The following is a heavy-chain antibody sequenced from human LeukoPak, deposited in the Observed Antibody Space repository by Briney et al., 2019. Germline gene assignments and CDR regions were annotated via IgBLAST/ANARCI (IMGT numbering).Heavy chain of an antibody. CDR2: INGRSNYI. J-gene: IGHJ3*02. CDR1: GFTFSTYT. V-gene: IGHV3-21*01. D-gene: IGHD1-26*01. Sequence: GGSLRLSCAASGFTFSTYTMNWVRQAPGKGLEWVSSINGRSNYIYYADSVKGRFTISRDNAKNSLYLQMNSLRAEDTAVYYCAREDGIAGATSAFDIWVQGTMVTVSS. CDR3: AREDGIAGATSAFDI.